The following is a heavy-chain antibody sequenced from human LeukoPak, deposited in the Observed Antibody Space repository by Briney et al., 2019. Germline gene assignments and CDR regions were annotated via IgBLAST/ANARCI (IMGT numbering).Heavy chain of an antibody. Sequence: PGGSLRLSCAASGFTFTDAWMSWVRQAPGKGLEWVGRIKRKTDGGTSDYAAPVKGRFTISRDDSKNTLFLQMNSLKIDDTAVHHCTTNRPGGWFGELAVWGQGTTVTVSS. CDR2: IKRKTDGGTS. D-gene: IGHD3-10*01. V-gene: IGHV3-15*01. CDR3: TTNRPGGWFGELAV. J-gene: IGHJ6*01. CDR1: GFTFTDAW.